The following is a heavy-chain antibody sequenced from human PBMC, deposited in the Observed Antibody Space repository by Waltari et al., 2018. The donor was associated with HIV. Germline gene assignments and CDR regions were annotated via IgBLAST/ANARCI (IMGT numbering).Heavy chain of an antibody. D-gene: IGHD4-17*01. J-gene: IGHJ4*02. Sequence: EVQLVESGGGLVQPGGSLRLSCATPGFTFIDHNWDWVRQAPGKGLGWIARSRNKANSFSTEYAASVKGRFSLSRDDSKNSLYLQMNSLKAEDTAVYFCTRSVTSVGNFDYWGQGTLVTVSS. V-gene: IGHV3-72*01. CDR1: GFTFIDHN. CDR3: TRSVTSVGNFDY. CDR2: SRNKANSFST.